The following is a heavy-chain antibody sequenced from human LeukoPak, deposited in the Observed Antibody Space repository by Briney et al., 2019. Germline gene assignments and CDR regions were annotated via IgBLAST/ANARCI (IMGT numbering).Heavy chain of an antibody. D-gene: IGHD3-16*02. V-gene: IGHV1-2*02. CDR3: ARDERYRYGDNHYPDLGF. CDR2: INPNSGAT. Sequence: ASVKVSCKASGYTFTGYYLFWVRQAPGQGLEWMGWINPNSGATKYAQKFQGRVTLTTDTSIRTTYMELSSLRSDDTAVYYCARDERYRYGDNHYPDLGFWGQGTPVTVSS. CDR1: GYTFTGYY. J-gene: IGHJ4*02.